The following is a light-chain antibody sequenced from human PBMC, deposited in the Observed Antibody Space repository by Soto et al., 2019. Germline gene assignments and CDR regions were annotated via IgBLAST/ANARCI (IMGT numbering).Light chain of an antibody. CDR2: GAS. Sequence: DIVLTQSPGTLSLSPGERATLSCRASQSVSNNYLAWYQQKPGQAPRLLIYGASNRATGIPDRFSGSGSGTDSTPTISRLEPEDFAVYYCQQYGSSGTFGQGTKVDIK. CDR3: QQYGSSGT. V-gene: IGKV3-20*01. J-gene: IGKJ1*01. CDR1: QSVSNNY.